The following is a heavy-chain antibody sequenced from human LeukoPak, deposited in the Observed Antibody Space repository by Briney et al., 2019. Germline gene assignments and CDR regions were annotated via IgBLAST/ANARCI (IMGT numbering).Heavy chain of an antibody. CDR2: ISYDGSNK. CDR3: AKGYCSSTSCLGPSYWYFDL. J-gene: IGHJ2*01. Sequence: GGSLRLSCAASGFTFSSYGMHWVRQAPGKGLEWVAVISYDGSNKYYADSVKGRFTISRDNSKNTLYLQMNSLRAEDTAVYYCAKGYCSSTSCLGPSYWYFDLWGRGTLVIVSS. D-gene: IGHD2-2*01. V-gene: IGHV3-30*18. CDR1: GFTFSSYG.